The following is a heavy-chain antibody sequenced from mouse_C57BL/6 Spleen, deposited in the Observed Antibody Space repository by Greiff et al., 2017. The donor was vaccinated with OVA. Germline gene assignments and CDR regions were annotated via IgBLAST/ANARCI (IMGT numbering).Heavy chain of an antibody. D-gene: IGHD1-1*02. CDR2: ISSGGDYI. V-gene: IGHV5-9-1*02. J-gene: IGHJ2*01. CDR3: TRDEGGYYFDY. Sequence: EVKLMESGAGLVKPGGSLKLSCAASGFTFSSYAMSWVRQTPEKRLEWVAYISSGGDYIYYADTVKGRFTISRDNARNTLYLQMSSLKSEDTAMYYGTRDEGGYYFDYWGQGTTLTVSS. CDR1: GFTFSSYA.